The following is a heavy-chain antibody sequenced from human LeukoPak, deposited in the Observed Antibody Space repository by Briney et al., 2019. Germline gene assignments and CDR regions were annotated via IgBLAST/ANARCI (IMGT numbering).Heavy chain of an antibody. J-gene: IGHJ3*02. Sequence: SETLSLTCTVSGGSISNYSWTWIRQPPGKGLEWIGSLYYSGSTNYNPSLKSRVTMLVDTSKNQFSLKLSSVTAADTAVYYCARHGGESIVAMILHAFDIWGQGATVTVSS. D-gene: IGHD5-12*01. V-gene: IGHV4-59*08. CDR2: LYYSGST. CDR1: GGSISNYS. CDR3: ARHGGESIVAMILHAFDI.